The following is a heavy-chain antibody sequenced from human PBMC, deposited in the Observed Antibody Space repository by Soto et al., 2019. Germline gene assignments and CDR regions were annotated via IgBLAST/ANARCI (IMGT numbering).Heavy chain of an antibody. CDR3: AGGLRTGNYGMDV. CDR1: GGTFNNYA. J-gene: IGHJ6*02. CDR2: IIQMFGTS. V-gene: IGHV1-69*12. Sequence: QVQLVQSGAEVKKPGSSVTVSCSASGGTFNNYAINWIRQAPGQGLEWMGGIIQMFGTSSYARRFQGRVTITADESTSTAYLELSGLRSEDTAVYFCAGGLRTGNYGMDVWGQGTTVTVSS. D-gene: IGHD3-16*01.